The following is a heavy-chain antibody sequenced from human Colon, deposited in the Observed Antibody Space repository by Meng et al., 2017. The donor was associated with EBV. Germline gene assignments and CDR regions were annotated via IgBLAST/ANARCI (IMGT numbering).Heavy chain of an antibody. CDR1: GASISSNNW. Sequence: QVQRQGSGLGLVEPSGTLSLTCAVSGASISSNNWWSWVRQPPGKGLEWIGEIYHGGNTNYNPSLKSRVTISVDRSNDQFSLSLSSVTAADTAVYYCARGNAYNAPSFDYWGQGTLVTVSS. J-gene: IGHJ4*02. V-gene: IGHV4-4*02. CDR3: ARGNAYNAPSFDY. D-gene: IGHD5-24*01. CDR2: IYHGGNT.